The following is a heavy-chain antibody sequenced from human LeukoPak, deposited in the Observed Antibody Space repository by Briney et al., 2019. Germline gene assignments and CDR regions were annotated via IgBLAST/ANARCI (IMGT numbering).Heavy chain of an antibody. CDR2: IYTSGST. CDR3: ARVLRFLESYYMDV. CDR1: GGSISSGSYY. J-gene: IGHJ6*03. D-gene: IGHD3-3*01. V-gene: IGHV4-61*02. Sequence: PSETLSLTCTVSGGSISSGSYYWSWIRQPAGKGLEWIGRIYTSGSTNYNPSLKSRVTMSVDTSKNQFSLKLSSVTAADTAVYYCARVLRFLESYYMDVWGKGTTVTVSS.